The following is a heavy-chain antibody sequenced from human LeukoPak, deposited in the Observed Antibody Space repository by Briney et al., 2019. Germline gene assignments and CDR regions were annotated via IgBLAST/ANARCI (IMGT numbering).Heavy chain of an antibody. CDR1: GFTFSDHP. Sequence: GNSLRLSCAASGFTFSDHPMHWVRQAPGKGLEWVAIVSYDGNTKHYADSVQGRFTISRDNSKNTLYLQMNSLGAADTAVYYCATSTGGDYAEYFQHWGQGTLVTVSS. J-gene: IGHJ1*01. CDR2: VSYDGNTK. CDR3: ATSTGGDYAEYFQH. V-gene: IGHV3-30*04. D-gene: IGHD4-17*01.